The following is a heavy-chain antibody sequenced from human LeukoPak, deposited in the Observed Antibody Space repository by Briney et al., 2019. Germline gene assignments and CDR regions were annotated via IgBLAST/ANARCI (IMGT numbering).Heavy chain of an antibody. CDR2: INHSGST. CDR3: ARVWGSYRPLYYFDY. V-gene: IGHV4-34*01. J-gene: IGHJ4*02. D-gene: IGHD3-16*02. Sequence: SETLSLTCAVYGGSFSGYYWSWIRQPPGKGLEWIGGINHSGSTNYNPSLKSRVTISVDTSKDQFSLKLSSVTAADTAVYYCARVWGSYRPLYYFDYWGQGTLVTVSS. CDR1: GGSFSGYY.